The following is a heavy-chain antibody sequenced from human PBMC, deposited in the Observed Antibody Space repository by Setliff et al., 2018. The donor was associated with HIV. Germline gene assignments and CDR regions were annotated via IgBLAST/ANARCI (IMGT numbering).Heavy chain of an antibody. CDR3: ARDVDYTDAFDI. Sequence: SVKVSCKASGGTFENYAISWVRQAPGQGLEWMGRIIPIFGTANYAQKFQGRVTITADKSTSTAYMELRSLRSDDTAVYYCARDVDYTDAFDIWGQGTMVTVSS. CDR1: GGTFENYA. D-gene: IGHD4-4*01. J-gene: IGHJ3*02. CDR2: IIPIFGTA. V-gene: IGHV1-69*06.